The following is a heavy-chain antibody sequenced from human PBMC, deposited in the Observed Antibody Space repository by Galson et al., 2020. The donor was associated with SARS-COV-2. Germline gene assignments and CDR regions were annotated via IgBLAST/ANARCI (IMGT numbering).Heavy chain of an antibody. D-gene: IGHD3-22*01. CDR2: ISYDGNTL. CDR1: GFTFSSYA. CDR3: ARETGDYDSSNFDF. J-gene: IGHJ4*02. Sequence: GESLKISCAASGFTFSSYAMHWVSQAPGKGLEWLTIISYDGNTLYADSVKGRFTISRDNSKNTLYLQMNSLRSEDTAVYYCARETGDYDSSNFDFWGQGTLVTVSS. V-gene: IGHV3-30-3*01.